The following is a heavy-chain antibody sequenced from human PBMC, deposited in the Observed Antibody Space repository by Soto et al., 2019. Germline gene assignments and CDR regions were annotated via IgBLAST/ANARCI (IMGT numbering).Heavy chain of an antibody. CDR2: ISAYNGNT. D-gene: IGHD3-3*01. V-gene: IGHV1-18*04. CDR1: GYTFNSYG. J-gene: IGHJ4*02. CDR3: ARGVIRFLELYYFDY. Sequence: VSVKVSCKASGYTFNSYGICWVRQAPGQGLEWMGWISAYNGNTNYAQKLQGRVTMTTDTSTSTAYMELRSLRSDDTAVYYCARGVIRFLELYYFDYWGQGTLVTVSS.